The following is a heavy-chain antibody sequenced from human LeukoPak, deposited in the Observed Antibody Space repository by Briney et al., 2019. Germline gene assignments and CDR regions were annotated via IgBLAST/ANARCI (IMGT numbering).Heavy chain of an antibody. CDR2: ISYDGSNK. CDR3: VFEGRADAFDI. V-gene: IGHV3-30*03. CDR1: GFTFTNYA. J-gene: IGHJ3*02. D-gene: IGHD3-10*01. Sequence: TGGSLRLSCAASGFTFTNYAMTWVRQAPGKGLEWVAVISYDGSNKYYADSVKGRFTISRDNSKNTLYLQMNSLRAEDTAVYYCVFEGRADAFDIWGQGTMVTVSS.